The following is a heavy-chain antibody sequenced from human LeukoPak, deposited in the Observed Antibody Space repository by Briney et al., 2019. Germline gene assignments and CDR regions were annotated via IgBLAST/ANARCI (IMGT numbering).Heavy chain of an antibody. CDR2: ISSSSSYI. CDR1: GFTFSSYS. V-gene: IGHV3-21*01. D-gene: IGHD2-2*01. CDR3: AREEADIVVVPAAKEDY. Sequence: KSGGSLRLSCAASGFTFSSYSMNWVRQAPGKGLEWVSSISSSSSYIYYADSAKGRFTISRDNAKNSLYLQMNSLRAEDTAVYYCAREEADIVVVPAAKEDYWGQGTLVTVSS. J-gene: IGHJ4*02.